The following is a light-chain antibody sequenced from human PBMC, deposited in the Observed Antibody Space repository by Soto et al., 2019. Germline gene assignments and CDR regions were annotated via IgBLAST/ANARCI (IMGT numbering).Light chain of an antibody. CDR3: SSYTSVNLYV. J-gene: IGLJ1*01. CDR2: DVS. V-gene: IGLV2-14*03. CDR1: RSDVGGYKH. Sequence: QYALTQPASVSGSPGQSISISCTGTRSDVGGYKHVSWYQQHPGKVPRLIIFDVSSRPSGVSHRFSGSKSGDTASLTISGLQAEDEADYYCSSYTSVNLYVFGTGTKVTVL.